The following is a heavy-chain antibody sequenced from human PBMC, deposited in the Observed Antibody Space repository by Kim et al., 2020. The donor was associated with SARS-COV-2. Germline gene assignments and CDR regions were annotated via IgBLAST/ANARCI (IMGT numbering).Heavy chain of an antibody. V-gene: IGHV4-34*01. CDR3: ARGRGSS. Sequence: SETLSLACAVYGGSFSGYYWSWIRQPPGKGLEWIGEINHSGSTNYNPSLKSRVTISVDTSKNQFSLKLSSLTAADTAVYYCARGRGSSWGQGTLFTASS. D-gene: IGHD6-13*01. J-gene: IGHJ4*02. CDR1: GGSFSGYY. CDR2: INHSGST.